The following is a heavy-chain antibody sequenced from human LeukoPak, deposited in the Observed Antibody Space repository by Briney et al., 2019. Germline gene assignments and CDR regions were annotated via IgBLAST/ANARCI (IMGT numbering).Heavy chain of an antibody. CDR3: AKDQYDSGRYYGMDV. CDR2: ISGSGGST. D-gene: IGHD3-10*01. Sequence: GGSLRLSCAASGFTFSSYAMSWVSQAPGKGLGWVSAISGSGGSTYYTDSVKGRFTISRDNSKNTLYLQMNSLRAEDTAVYYCAKDQYDSGRYYGMDVWGQGTTVTVSS. CDR1: GFTFSSYA. V-gene: IGHV3-23*01. J-gene: IGHJ6*02.